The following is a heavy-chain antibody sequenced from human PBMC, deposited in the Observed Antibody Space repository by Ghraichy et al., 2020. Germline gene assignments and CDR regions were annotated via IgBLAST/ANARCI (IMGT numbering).Heavy chain of an antibody. D-gene: IGHD6-13*01. J-gene: IGHJ2*01. CDR3: ARDRGYSSSWYWGWYFDL. CDR1: GGSISSYY. CDR2: IYYSGST. V-gene: IGHV4-59*01. Sequence: SETLSLTCTVSGGSISSYYWSWIRQPPGKGLEWIGYIYYSGSTNYNPSLKSRVTISVDTSKNQFSLKLSSVTAADTAVYYCARDRGYSSSWYWGWYFDLWGRGTLVTVSS.